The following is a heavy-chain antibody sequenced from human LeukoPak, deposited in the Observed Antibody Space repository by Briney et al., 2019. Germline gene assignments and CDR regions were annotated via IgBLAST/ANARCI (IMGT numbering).Heavy chain of an antibody. J-gene: IGHJ4*02. V-gene: IGHV3-21*04. D-gene: IGHD3-22*01. Sequence: GGSLRLSCAASGFTFSTFSMNWVRQTPGKGLEWVSAISGSGSDIYYADSVKGRFTISRDNPKRSLYLQMNSLRAEDTAVYYCAKSITMIVVVITNSFDYWGQGTLVTVSS. CDR2: ISGSGSDI. CDR1: GFTFSTFS. CDR3: AKSITMIVVVITNSFDY.